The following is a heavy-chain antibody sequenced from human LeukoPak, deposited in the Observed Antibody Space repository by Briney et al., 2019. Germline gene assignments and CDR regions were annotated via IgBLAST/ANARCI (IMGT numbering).Heavy chain of an antibody. J-gene: IGHJ3*02. Sequence: SVKVSCKASGFIFSRSAVQWVRQASGQRLEWIGWIVVGSGNTNYAQKFQERVTMTRDMSTGTAYMELGSLRSEDTAVYYCAAGNYYDSSGYYPYAFDIWGQGTMVTVSS. CDR3: AAGNYYDSSGYYPYAFDI. V-gene: IGHV1-58*01. D-gene: IGHD3-22*01. CDR2: IVVGSGNT. CDR1: GFIFSRSA.